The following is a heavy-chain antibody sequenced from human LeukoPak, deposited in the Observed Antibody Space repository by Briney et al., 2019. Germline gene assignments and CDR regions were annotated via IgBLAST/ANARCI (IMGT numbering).Heavy chain of an antibody. V-gene: IGHV1-2*02. CDR1: GYTFTGYY. Sequence: ASVKVSCKASGYTFTGYYMHWVRQAPGQGLEWMGWINPNSGGTNYAQKFQGRVTMTRDTSISTAYMELSRLRSDDTAVYYCASRPQEGHDPAENFDYWGQGTLVTVSS. J-gene: IGHJ4*02. CDR3: ASRPQEGHDPAENFDY. CDR2: INPNSGGT.